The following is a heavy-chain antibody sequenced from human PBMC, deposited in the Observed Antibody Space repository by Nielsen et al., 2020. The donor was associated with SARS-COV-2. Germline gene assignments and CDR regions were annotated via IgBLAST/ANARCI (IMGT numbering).Heavy chain of an antibody. CDR3: ARGDYYYGMDV. V-gene: IGHV3-7*03. J-gene: IGHJ6*02. Sequence: VRQAPGKGLEWVANIKQDGNQKYYVDSVKGRFTVSRDNAKNSLHLQMNSLRAEDTAVYYCARGDYYYGMDVWGQGTTVTVSS. CDR2: IKQDGNQK.